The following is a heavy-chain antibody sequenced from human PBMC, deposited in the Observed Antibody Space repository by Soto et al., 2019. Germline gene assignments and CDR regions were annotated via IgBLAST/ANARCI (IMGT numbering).Heavy chain of an antibody. CDR2: ISYDGSNK. CDR3: ARDMLAEGGAFDT. V-gene: IGHV3-30-3*01. J-gene: IGHJ3*02. D-gene: IGHD2-15*01. Sequence: PGGSLRLSCAASGFTFSSYAMHGVRQAPGKGLEWVAVISYDGSNKYYADSVKGRFTISRDNSKNTLYLQMNSLRAEDTAVYYCARDMLAEGGAFDTWGQGTMVTVSS. CDR1: GFTFSSYA.